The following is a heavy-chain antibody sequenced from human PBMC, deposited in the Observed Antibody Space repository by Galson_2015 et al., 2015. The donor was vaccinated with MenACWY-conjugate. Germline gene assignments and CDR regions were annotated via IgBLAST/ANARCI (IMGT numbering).Heavy chain of an antibody. J-gene: IGHJ6*02. Sequence: QSGAEVKQPGESLTISCKGSGYYFTSYWIAWVRQIPGKGLEWMGLISPGDSNTRYSPSFQGQVTISAGKSISTAYLQWSSLKASDTAMYYCARHPPGGRGMDVWGQGTTVTVSS. D-gene: IGHD1-26*01. CDR1: GYYFTSYW. CDR3: ARHPPGGRGMDV. V-gene: IGHV5-51*01. CDR2: ISPGDSNT.